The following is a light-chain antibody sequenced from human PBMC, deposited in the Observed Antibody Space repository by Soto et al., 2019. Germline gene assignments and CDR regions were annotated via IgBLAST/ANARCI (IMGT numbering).Light chain of an antibody. Sequence: DIQMTQSPSSLSASVGDRVNITCRASQGVRNDLGWYQQKPGKAPQRLIYLASILQSGVPSRFSGRGSGTEFTLTIRSLEPEDFAPYYCLQHNSYPYTFGQGTKVDIK. CDR1: QGVRND. V-gene: IGKV1-17*01. J-gene: IGKJ2*01. CDR3: LQHNSYPYT. CDR2: LAS.